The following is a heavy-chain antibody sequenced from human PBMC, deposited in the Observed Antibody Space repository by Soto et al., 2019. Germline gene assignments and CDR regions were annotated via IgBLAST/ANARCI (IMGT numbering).Heavy chain of an antibody. Sequence: SVKVSCKASGGTFSSYAISWLRQAPGQGLEWMGGVSPIFGTANYAQKFQGRVTITADKSTSTAYMELSSLRSEDTAVYYCATPSHTAIVPAQLKYGLDVWGQGTTVTVSS. CDR2: VSPIFGTA. V-gene: IGHV1-69*06. CDR1: GGTFSSYA. J-gene: IGHJ6*02. D-gene: IGHD5-18*01. CDR3: ATPSHTAIVPAQLKYGLDV.